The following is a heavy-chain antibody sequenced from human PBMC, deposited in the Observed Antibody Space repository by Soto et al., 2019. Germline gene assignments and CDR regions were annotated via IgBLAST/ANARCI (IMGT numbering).Heavy chain of an antibody. J-gene: IGHJ3*02. D-gene: IGHD3-3*01. CDR3: ARAKSKPLFGVVINDAFDI. V-gene: IGHV1-46*03. Sequence: QVQLVQSGAEVKKPGASVKVSCKASGYTFTSYYMHWVRQAPGQGLEWMGIINPSGGSTSYAQKVQGRVTMTRDTSTSTVYMELSSLRSEDTAVYYCARAKSKPLFGVVINDAFDIWGQGTMVTVSS. CDR1: GYTFTSYY. CDR2: INPSGGST.